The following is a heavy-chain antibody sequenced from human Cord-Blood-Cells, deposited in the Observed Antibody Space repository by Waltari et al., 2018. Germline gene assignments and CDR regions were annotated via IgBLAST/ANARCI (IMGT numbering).Heavy chain of an antibody. Sequence: QVQLQESGPGLVKPSETLSLTCPVSGYSISSGYHWRWIRQPPGKGLEWIGSIYHSGSTYYNPSLKSRVTISVDTSKNQFSLKLSSVTAADTAVYYCARVAVQLSHFDYWGQGTLVTVSS. D-gene: IGHD5-18*01. CDR1: GYSISSGYH. CDR3: ARVAVQLSHFDY. V-gene: IGHV4-38-2*02. CDR2: IYHSGST. J-gene: IGHJ4*02.